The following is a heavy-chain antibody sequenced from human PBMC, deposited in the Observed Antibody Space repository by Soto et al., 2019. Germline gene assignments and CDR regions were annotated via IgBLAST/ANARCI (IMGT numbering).Heavy chain of an antibody. D-gene: IGHD3-10*01. CDR1: GFAFSAYA. V-gene: IGHV3-30*04. J-gene: IGHJ4*02. Sequence: PGGSLRLSCAASGFAFSAYAMHWVRQAPGKGLEWVSFIPYDVQTKTYADFVKGRFTISRDDSQSTLYLELSGLRAEDTALYFCARSVGSYLSLPGDFDSWGQGTLVTVSS. CDR2: IPYDVQTK. CDR3: ARSVGSYLSLPGDFDS.